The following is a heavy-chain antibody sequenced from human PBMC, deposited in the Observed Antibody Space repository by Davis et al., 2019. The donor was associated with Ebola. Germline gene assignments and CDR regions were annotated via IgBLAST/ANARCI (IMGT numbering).Heavy chain of an antibody. CDR2: MNPNSGST. V-gene: IGHV1-8*01. D-gene: IGHD5-24*01. CDR1: GYTFTSYD. J-gene: IGHJ6*03. CDR3: ARGQRRDGYNLRGATIYYYYYMDV. Sequence: ASVKVSCKASGYTFTSYDINWVRQATGQGLEWMGWMNPNSGSTGYAQKFQGRVTMTRNTSISTAYMELSSLRSEDTAVYYCARGQRRDGYNLRGATIYYYYYMDVWGKGTTVTVSS.